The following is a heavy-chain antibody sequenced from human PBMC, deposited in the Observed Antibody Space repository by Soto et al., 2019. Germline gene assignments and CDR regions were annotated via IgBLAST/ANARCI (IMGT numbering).Heavy chain of an antibody. CDR3: ASQTAYSGLTAGFDF. CDR1: GFTFSSYA. V-gene: IGHV3-23*01. J-gene: IGHJ4*02. D-gene: IGHD5-12*01. CDR2: ISGSGGST. Sequence: EVQLLESGGGLVQPGGSLRLSCAASGFTFSSYAMSWVRHAPGKGLEWVSAISGSGGSTYYADSVKGRFTISRDNSKNTLYLQMNSLRAEDTAVYYCASQTAYSGLTAGFDFWGQGTLVTVSS.